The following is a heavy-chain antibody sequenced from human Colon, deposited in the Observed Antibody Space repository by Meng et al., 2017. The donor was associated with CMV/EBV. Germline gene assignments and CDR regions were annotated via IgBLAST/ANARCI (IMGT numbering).Heavy chain of an antibody. CDR3: TRGFSIIVSGNWFDP. CDR1: GYTFTDYY. V-gene: IGHV1-2*02. J-gene: IGHJ5*02. CDR2: INANSGGT. D-gene: IGHD5/OR15-5a*01. Sequence: ASVKVSCKASGYTFTDYYMHWVRQAPGQGLEWMGWINANSGGTTPAQKFQGRVTMTRDTSISTAYMELSSLRSDDTAVYYCTRGFSIIVSGNWFDPWGQGILVTVSS.